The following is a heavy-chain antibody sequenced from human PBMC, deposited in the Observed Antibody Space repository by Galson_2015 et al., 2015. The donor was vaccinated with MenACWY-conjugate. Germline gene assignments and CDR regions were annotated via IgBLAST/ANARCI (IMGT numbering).Heavy chain of an antibody. J-gene: IGHJ6*02. Sequence: SLRLSCAASGFTFSRYDMYWVRQAPGKGLEWVSTIGTAGDTYYPGSVKGRFTISRENAKNSLYLEMNSLRDGDTAVYYCARGWEGMGVWGQGTTVTVSS. CDR2: IGTAGDT. CDR1: GFTFSRYD. CDR3: ARGWEGMGV. V-gene: IGHV3-13*04. D-gene: IGHD1-26*01.